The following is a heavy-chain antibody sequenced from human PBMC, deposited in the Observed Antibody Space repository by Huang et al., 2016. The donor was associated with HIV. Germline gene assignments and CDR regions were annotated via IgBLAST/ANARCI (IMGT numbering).Heavy chain of an antibody. V-gene: IGHV4-39*01. CDR2: IYYRGST. D-gene: IGHD3-10*01. Sequence: QLQLQESGPGLVKPSETLSLTCTVSGGSIRSDNYYWGWIRQPPGKGLEWIGSIYYRGSTSHNPSLNSRVTITVDTSKNQFSLKMRSVTAADTAVYYCARLPGSITMIRGVITDPYWGQGTLVTVSS. CDR3: ARLPGSITMIRGVITDPY. J-gene: IGHJ4*02. CDR1: GGSIRSDNYY.